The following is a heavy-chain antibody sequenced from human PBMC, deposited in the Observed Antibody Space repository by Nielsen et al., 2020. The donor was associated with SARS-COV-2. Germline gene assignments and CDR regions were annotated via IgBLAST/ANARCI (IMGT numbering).Heavy chain of an antibody. CDR1: GGSISSYY. D-gene: IGHD1-14*01. V-gene: IGHV4-59*08. CDR3: ARHTSRTNPDHFDC. J-gene: IGHJ4*01. Sequence: SETLSLTCSVSGGSISSYYWSWIRQTPGKGLEWIGSIYYSGSTQYNPSLKRRLTLSVDTSRSQFSLKLSSVTAADTAVYYCARHTSRTNPDHFDCWGYGILVTVSS. CDR2: IYYSGST.